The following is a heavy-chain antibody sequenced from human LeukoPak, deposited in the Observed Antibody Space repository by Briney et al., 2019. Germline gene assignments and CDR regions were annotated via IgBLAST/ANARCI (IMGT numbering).Heavy chain of an antibody. J-gene: IGHJ4*02. Sequence: ASVKVSCKASGYTFTSYDINWARQATGQGLEWMGWMNPNSGNTGYAQKFQGRVTMTRNISISTAYMELSSLRSEDTAVYYCARAKEKWEEFDYWGQGTLVTVSS. CDR3: ARAKEKWEEFDY. V-gene: IGHV1-8*01. CDR2: MNPNSGNT. CDR1: GYTFTSYD. D-gene: IGHD1-26*01.